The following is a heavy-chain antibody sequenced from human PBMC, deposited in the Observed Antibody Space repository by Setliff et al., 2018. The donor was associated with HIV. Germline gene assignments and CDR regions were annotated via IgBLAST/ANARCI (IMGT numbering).Heavy chain of an antibody. D-gene: IGHD3-22*01. J-gene: IGHJ4*02. CDR2: ISGSGGST. Sequence: PGGSLRLSCAASGFTFSSYAMSWVRQAPGKGLEWVSAISGSGGSTYYADSVKGRFTISRDNSKNTLYLQMNSLRAEDTAVYYCANGRVVVVITFIDYWGQGTLVTVSS. CDR1: GFTFSSYA. V-gene: IGHV3-23*01. CDR3: ANGRVVVVITFIDY.